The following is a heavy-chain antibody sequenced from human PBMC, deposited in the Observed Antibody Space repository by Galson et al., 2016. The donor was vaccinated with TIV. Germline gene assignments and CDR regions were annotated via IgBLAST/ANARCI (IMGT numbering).Heavy chain of an antibody. Sequence: QSGAEVKKPGESLKISCKESGYDFTNYWMAWVRQKPGKGLEWMGIIYPGDSDIKYSPSFQGQVTISADRYISTAYLQWSSLKASDTAMYFCARAGPGYSGYVYDGMDVWGQGTKVTVSS. V-gene: IGHV5-51*01. CDR1: GYDFTNYW. CDR3: ARAGPGYSGYVYDGMDV. CDR2: IYPGDSDI. D-gene: IGHD5-12*01. J-gene: IGHJ6*02.